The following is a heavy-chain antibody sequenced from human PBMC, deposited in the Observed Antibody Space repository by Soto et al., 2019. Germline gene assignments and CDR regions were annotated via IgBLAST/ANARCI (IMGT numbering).Heavy chain of an antibody. CDR3: ASIESYDSSGYYIGGWFDR. Sequence: SETLSLTCTVSRGSISSYYWSWILQPPWKGLEWIGYIYYSGSTNYNPSLKSRVTISVDTSKNQFSLKLSSVTAAHTALYYCASIESYDSSGYYIGGWFDRWGQGTLVTVAS. J-gene: IGHJ5*02. CDR1: RGSISSYY. CDR2: IYYSGST. D-gene: IGHD3-22*01. V-gene: IGHV4-59*01.